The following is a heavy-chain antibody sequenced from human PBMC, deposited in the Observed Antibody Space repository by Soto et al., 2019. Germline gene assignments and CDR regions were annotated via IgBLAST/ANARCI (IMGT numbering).Heavy chain of an antibody. V-gene: IGHV4-30-2*03. CDR3: ARSGGWYDAFDI. CDR1: GGSISSGGYS. CDR2: IYHSGST. D-gene: IGHD6-19*01. Sequence: PSETLSLTCAVSGGSISSGGYSWSWIRQPPGKGLEWIGYIYHSGSTYYNPSLKSRVTISVDTSKNQFSLKLSSVTAADTAVYYCARSGGWYDAFDIWGQGTMVTVSS. J-gene: IGHJ3*02.